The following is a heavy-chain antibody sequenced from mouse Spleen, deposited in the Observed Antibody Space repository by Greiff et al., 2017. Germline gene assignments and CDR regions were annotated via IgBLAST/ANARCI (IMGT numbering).Heavy chain of an antibody. CDR3: AREKVLYAMDY. Sequence: EVHLVESGPGLVKPSQSLSLTCSVTGYSITSGYYWNWIRQFPGNKLEWMGYISYDGSNNYNPSLKNRISITRDTSKNQFFLKLNSVTTEDTATYYCAREKVLYAMDYWGQGTSVTVSS. J-gene: IGHJ4*01. D-gene: IGHD2-14*01. CDR2: ISYDGSN. V-gene: IGHV3-6*01. CDR1: GYSITSGYY.